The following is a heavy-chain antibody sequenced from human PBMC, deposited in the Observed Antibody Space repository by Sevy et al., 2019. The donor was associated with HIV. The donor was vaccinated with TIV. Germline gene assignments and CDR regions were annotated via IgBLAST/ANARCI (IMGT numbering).Heavy chain of an antibody. CDR2: INPISGGT. CDR3: SRAPTDFWTGGMAV. D-gene: IGHD3-3*01. Sequence: ASVKVSCKASGYAFTGYYIHWVRQAPGQGLEWMERINPISGGTEDSKKFKGRVTMTTDTSISTAYMDDSRLTSDDTAVYYWSRAPTDFWTGGMAVWGQGTVVTVSS. CDR1: GYAFTGYY. V-gene: IGHV1-2*06. J-gene: IGHJ6*02.